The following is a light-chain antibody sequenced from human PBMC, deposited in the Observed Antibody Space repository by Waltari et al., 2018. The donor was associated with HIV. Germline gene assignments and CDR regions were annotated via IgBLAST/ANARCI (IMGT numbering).Light chain of an antibody. CDR1: RSVGSS. Sequence: EVVMTQSPATLLESPGKTANLSCRASRSVGSSLAWYQQKPGRGPRLLIYGASSRASDVPPTFSGSGAGMDFSLSISSLRSDDVGIYYCQQYSTWPLTFGRGTTVEIK. CDR3: QQYSTWPLT. J-gene: IGKJ1*01. V-gene: IGKV3-15*01. CDR2: GAS.